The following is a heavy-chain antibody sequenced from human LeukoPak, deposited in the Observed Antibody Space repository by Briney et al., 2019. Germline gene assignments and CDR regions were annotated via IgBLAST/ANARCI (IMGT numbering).Heavy chain of an antibody. V-gene: IGHV3-23*01. CDR3: VREAGYCASVCLKSNWFDP. D-gene: IGHD2-21*02. CDR2: ISNGKT. Sequence: GGSLRLSCAASGFPFSSHAMSWVRQPPGKGLEWVSAISNGKTYYADSVRGRFTISRDDSKNTVYLQMNSLRDEDTALYYCVREAGYCASVCLKSNWFDPWAREPWSPSLQ. CDR1: GFPFSSHA. J-gene: IGHJ5*02.